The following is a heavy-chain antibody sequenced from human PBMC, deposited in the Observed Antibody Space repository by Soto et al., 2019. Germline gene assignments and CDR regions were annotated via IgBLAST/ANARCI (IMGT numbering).Heavy chain of an antibody. CDR2: IIPVIGVG. D-gene: IGHD3-22*01. Sequence: QVQLVQSGAEVKKPGSSVKVSCKPSGNTLNTDTITWLRQAPGQGLEWMGRIIPVIGVGTYAQKLQDRVTITADKSTTTVDREVTSLTSEDTATYYCAIGRTGSNGYYWAWGQGTQVTVS. J-gene: IGHJ5*02. CDR1: GNTLNTDT. V-gene: IGHV1-69*02. CDR3: AIGRTGSNGYYWA.